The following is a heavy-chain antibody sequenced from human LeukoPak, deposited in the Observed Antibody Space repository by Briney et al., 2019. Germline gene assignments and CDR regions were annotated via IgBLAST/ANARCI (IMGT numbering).Heavy chain of an antibody. CDR1: GFTFSSYA. CDR2: ISYDGSNK. CDR3: ARVKQQLVTTNLNWFDP. D-gene: IGHD6-13*01. Sequence: GGSLRLSCAASGFTFSSYAMHWVRQAPGKGLEWVAVISYDGSNKYYADSVKGRFTISRDNSKNTLYLQMNSLRAEDTAVYYCARVKQQLVTTNLNWFDPWGQGTLSASPQ. V-gene: IGHV3-30-3*01. J-gene: IGHJ5*02.